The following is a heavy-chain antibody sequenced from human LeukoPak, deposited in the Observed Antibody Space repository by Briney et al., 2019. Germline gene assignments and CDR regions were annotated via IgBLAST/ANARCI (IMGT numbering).Heavy chain of an antibody. J-gene: IGHJ4*02. Sequence: ASVKVSCKASGYTFTGYYMHWVRQAPGQGPEWMGIINPSGGSTSYAQKFQGRVTMTRDTSTSTVYMELSSLRSEDTAVYYCARGGSFGAYFDYWGQGTLVTVSS. D-gene: IGHD3-16*01. CDR3: ARGGSFGAYFDY. V-gene: IGHV1-46*01. CDR1: GYTFTGYY. CDR2: INPSGGST.